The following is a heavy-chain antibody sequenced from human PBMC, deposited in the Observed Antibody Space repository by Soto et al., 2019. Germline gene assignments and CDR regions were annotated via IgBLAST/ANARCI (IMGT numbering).Heavy chain of an antibody. CDR1: GGSFSGYY. Sequence: QVQLQQWGAGLLKPSETLSLTCAVYGGSFSGYYWSWIRQPPGKGLEWIGEINHSGSTNYNPSLKSRVTSSVDTSKNQVSLKLSSVTAADTAVYYCARGISGVVSDWGQGTLVTVSS. J-gene: IGHJ4*02. CDR2: INHSGST. CDR3: ARGISGVVSD. V-gene: IGHV4-34*01. D-gene: IGHD3-3*01.